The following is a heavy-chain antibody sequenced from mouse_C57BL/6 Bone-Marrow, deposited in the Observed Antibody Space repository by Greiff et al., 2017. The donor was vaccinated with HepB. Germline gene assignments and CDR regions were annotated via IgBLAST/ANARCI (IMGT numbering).Heavy chain of an antibody. V-gene: IGHV2-2*01. CDR1: GFSLTSYG. J-gene: IGHJ3*01. CDR2: IWSGGST. CDR3: ARKGDDYAWFAY. D-gene: IGHD2-4*01. Sequence: QVQLKQSGPGLVQPSQSLSITCTVSGFSLTSYGVHWVRQSPGKGLEWLGVIWSGGSTDYNAAFISRLSISKDNSKSQVFFKMNSLQADDTAIYYCARKGDDYAWFAYWGQGTLVTVSA.